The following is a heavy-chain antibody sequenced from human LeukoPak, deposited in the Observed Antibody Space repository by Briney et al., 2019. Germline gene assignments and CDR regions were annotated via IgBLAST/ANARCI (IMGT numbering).Heavy chain of an antibody. V-gene: IGHV4-34*01. J-gene: IGHJ4*02. D-gene: IGHD3-22*01. CDR2: IYYSGST. CDR1: GGSFSDYY. Sequence: PSETLSLTCAVYGGSFSDYYWSWIRQPPGKGLEWIGEIYYSGSTNYNPSLKSRVTIAVDTSKNQLSLKVTSLTAADTAVYYCACGRSGHYSTYWGQGTLVTVSS. CDR3: ACGRSGHYSTY.